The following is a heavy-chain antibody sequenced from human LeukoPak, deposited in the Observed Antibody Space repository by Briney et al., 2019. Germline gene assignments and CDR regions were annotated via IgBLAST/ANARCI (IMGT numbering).Heavy chain of an antibody. CDR1: GFTFRFYA. CDR3: AKRTAIAGPYFDY. D-gene: IGHD5-18*01. J-gene: IGHJ4*02. CDR2: ISDTGGTT. V-gene: IGHV3-23*01. Sequence: GGSLRLSCAASGFTFRFYAMTWVRQAPGKGLEWVSGISDTGGTTYYADSVEGRFTISRGNSKNTLFLQMNSLRAEDTAVYYCAKRTAIAGPYFDYWGQGTLVTVSS.